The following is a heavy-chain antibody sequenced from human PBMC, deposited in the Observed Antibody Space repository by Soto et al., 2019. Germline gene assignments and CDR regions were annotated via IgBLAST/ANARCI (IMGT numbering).Heavy chain of an antibody. CDR2: ISWGSGSI. Sequence: GGSQGLSCAASGFTFDDYAMHWVRQAPGKGLEWVSGISWGSGSIDYADSVKGRFTISRDNAKNSLYLQMNSLRAEDTALYYCAIDAAYYFDYWGQGTLVTVSA. CDR1: GFTFDDYA. D-gene: IGHD6-25*01. V-gene: IGHV3-9*01. J-gene: IGHJ4*02. CDR3: AIDAAYYFDY.